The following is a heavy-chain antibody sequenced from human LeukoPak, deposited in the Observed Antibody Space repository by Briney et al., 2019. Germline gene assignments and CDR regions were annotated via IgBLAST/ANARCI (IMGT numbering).Heavy chain of an antibody. D-gene: IGHD2-15*01. J-gene: IGHJ5*02. V-gene: IGHV4-34*01. Sequence: SETLSLTCAVYGGSFSGYYWSWIRQPSGKGLEWIGEINHSGSTNYNPSLKSRVTISVDTSKNQFSLKLSSVTAADTAVYYCARGAARYCSGGSCRNWFDPWGQGTLVTVSS. CDR1: GGSFSGYY. CDR2: INHSGST. CDR3: ARGAARYCSGGSCRNWFDP.